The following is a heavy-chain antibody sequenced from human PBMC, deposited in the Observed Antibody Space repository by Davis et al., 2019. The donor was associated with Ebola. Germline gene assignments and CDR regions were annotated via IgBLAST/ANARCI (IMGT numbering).Heavy chain of an antibody. D-gene: IGHD3-22*01. CDR3: ASNYYDSSALPVPDAFNV. V-gene: IGHV3-23*01. CDR1: GFTFSSYA. Sequence: PGGSLRLSCAASGFTFSSYAMSWVRQAPGKGLEWVSAISASGGSTYYADSVQGRFTISRDNSKNTLFLQMNNLRSEDTAVYYCASNYYDSSALPVPDAFNVWGQGTMVIVSS. CDR2: ISASGGST. J-gene: IGHJ3*01.